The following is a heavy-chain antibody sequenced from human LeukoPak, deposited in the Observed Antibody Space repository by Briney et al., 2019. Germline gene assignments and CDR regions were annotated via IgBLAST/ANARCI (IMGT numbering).Heavy chain of an antibody. V-gene: IGHV4-38-2*01. CDR2: IYHSGST. J-gene: IGHJ4*02. Sequence: SETLSLTCAVSGYSISSGYYWGWIRQPPGKGLEWIGSIYHSGSTYYNPSLKSRVTISVDTSKNQFSLKLGSVTAADTAVYYCARVFGYSYGYYFDYWGQGTLVTVSS. D-gene: IGHD5-18*01. CDR1: GYSISSGYY. CDR3: ARVFGYSYGYYFDY.